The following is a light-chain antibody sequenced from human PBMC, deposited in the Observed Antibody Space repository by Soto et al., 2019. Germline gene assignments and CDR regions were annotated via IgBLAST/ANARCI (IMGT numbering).Light chain of an antibody. CDR1: SSDVGNYNL. Sequence: QSALTQPASVSGSPGQSITISCTGTSSDVGNYNLVSWFQQHPGKAPKLMIYEGSKRPSGVSDRFSGSKSGNTASLTISGLQAEDEADYHCCSYADSRTVVFGGGTKLTVL. J-gene: IGLJ2*01. CDR3: CSYADSRTVV. V-gene: IGLV2-23*01. CDR2: EGS.